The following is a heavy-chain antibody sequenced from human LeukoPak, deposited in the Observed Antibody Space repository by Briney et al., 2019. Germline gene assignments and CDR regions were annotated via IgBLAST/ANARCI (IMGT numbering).Heavy chain of an antibody. Sequence: GESLKISCEASGYRFTSSWIGWVRQMPGKGLEWMGIIFPGDSDTRYSPSFQGQVTISAARSITTAYLQWTSLKASDTTMYHGASQVRGSFDPWGQGTLVTVSS. CDR1: GYRFTSSW. D-gene: IGHD2-2*01. J-gene: IGHJ5*02. V-gene: IGHV5-51*01. CDR3: ASQVRGSFDP. CDR2: IFPGDSDT.